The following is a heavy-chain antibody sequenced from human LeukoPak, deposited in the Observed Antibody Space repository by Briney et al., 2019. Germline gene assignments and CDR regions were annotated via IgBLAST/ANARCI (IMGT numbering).Heavy chain of an antibody. Sequence: ASVNVSCKASGYPFTDYYVHWVRQAPGQGLQWMGRINPNSGGTDYAQKFQGRVTMTRDTSITTAYMELSRLRSDDTAVYYCARVSYGNSATPFDYWGQGTLVTVSS. CDR2: INPNSGGT. J-gene: IGHJ4*02. CDR1: GYPFTDYY. V-gene: IGHV1-2*06. CDR3: ARVSYGNSATPFDY. D-gene: IGHD4-23*01.